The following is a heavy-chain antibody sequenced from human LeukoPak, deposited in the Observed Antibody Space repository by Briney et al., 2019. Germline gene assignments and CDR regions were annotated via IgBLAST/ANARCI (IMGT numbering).Heavy chain of an antibody. V-gene: IGHV4-30-4*01. Sequence: TSETLSLTCTVSGGSISSGDYYWSWIRQPPGKGLEWIGYIYYSGSTYYNPSLKSRVTISVDTSKNQFSLKLSSVTVADTAVYYCARVHGDKRLDAFDIWGQGTMVTVSS. CDR1: GGSISSGDYY. CDR3: ARVHGDKRLDAFDI. CDR2: IYYSGST. D-gene: IGHD4-23*01. J-gene: IGHJ3*02.